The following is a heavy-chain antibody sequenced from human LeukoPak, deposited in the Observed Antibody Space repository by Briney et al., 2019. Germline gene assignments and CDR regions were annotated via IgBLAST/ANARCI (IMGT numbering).Heavy chain of an antibody. CDR3: AKGYYYDSSGLEYFQH. D-gene: IGHD3-22*01. Sequence: GGSLRLSCAAPGFTFSSYAMSWVRQAPGKGLEWVSAISGSGGSTYYADSVKGRFTISRDNSKNTLYLQMNSLRAEDTAVYYCAKGYYYDSSGLEYFQHWGQGTLVTVSS. CDR1: GFTFSSYA. CDR2: ISGSGGST. J-gene: IGHJ1*01. V-gene: IGHV3-23*01.